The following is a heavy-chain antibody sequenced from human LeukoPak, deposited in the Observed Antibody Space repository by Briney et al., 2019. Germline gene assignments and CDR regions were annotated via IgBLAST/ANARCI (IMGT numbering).Heavy chain of an antibody. CDR3: ARGYYDVLTNYPKNFDQ. V-gene: IGHV4-30-4*01. D-gene: IGHD3-9*01. Sequence: PSETLSLTCTVSGGSIISAGHYWSWIRQPPGKGLEWIGYIFYSGSTYYNPSLKSRLTISVDTSKNQFSLKLSSVTAADTAVYYCARGYYDVLTNYPKNFDQWGQGTLVTVSS. CDR1: GGSIISAGHY. J-gene: IGHJ4*02. CDR2: IFYSGST.